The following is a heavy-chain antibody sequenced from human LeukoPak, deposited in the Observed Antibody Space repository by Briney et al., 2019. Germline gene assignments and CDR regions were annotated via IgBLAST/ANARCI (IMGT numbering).Heavy chain of an antibody. CDR1: GGSFSGYY. CDR2: INHSGST. V-gene: IGHV4-34*01. J-gene: IGHJ5*02. Sequence: SETLFLTCAVYGGSFSGYYWSWIRQPPGKGLEWIGEINHSGSTSYNPSLKSRVTISVDTSKNQFSLKLSSVTAADTAVYYCARGARRRWLHQNWFDPWGQGTLVTVSS. D-gene: IGHD5-24*01. CDR3: ARGARRRWLHQNWFDP.